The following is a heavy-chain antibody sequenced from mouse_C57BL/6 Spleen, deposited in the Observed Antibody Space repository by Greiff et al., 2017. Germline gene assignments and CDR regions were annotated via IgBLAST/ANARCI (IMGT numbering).Heavy chain of an antibody. J-gene: IGHJ2*01. CDR3: AREDGGFDY. CDR2: IYPGSGNT. CDR1: GYSFTSYY. V-gene: IGHV1-66*01. Sequence: QVQLKESGPELVKPGASVKISCKASGYSFTSYYIHWVKQRPGQGLEWIGWIYPGSGNTKYNEKFKGKATLTADTSSSTAYMQLSSLTSEDSAVYYCAREDGGFDYWGQGTTLTVSS. D-gene: IGHD2-3*01.